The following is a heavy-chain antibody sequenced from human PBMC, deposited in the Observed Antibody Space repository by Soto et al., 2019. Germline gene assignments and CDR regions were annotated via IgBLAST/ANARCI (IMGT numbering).Heavy chain of an antibody. D-gene: IGHD3-22*01. CDR2: ISAYNGNT. V-gene: IGHV1-18*01. Sequence: GASVKVSCKASCYSFTRYGISCVRQAPGQGLEWMGWISAYNGNTNYAQKLQGRVTMTTDTSTSTAYMELRSLRSDDTAVYYCARGRIVVLGNWFDPWGQGTLVTVSS. CDR3: ARGRIVVLGNWFDP. CDR1: CYSFTRYG. J-gene: IGHJ5*02.